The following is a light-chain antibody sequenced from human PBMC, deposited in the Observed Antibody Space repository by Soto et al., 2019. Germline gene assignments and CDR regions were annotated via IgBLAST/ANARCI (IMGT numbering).Light chain of an antibody. CDR2: GAS. CDR1: QSVNNNY. V-gene: IGKV3-20*01. J-gene: IGKJ2*01. Sequence: EIVLTQSPGTLSLSPGERATLSCRASQSVNNNYLAWYQQKPGQAPRLLIYGASSRATGIPDRFSGSGSGTDFTLTISRLEPEDFVVYYCQQYGSSQYTFGQGTKLEI. CDR3: QQYGSSQYT.